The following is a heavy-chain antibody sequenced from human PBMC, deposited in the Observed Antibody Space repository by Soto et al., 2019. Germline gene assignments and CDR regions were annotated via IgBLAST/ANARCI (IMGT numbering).Heavy chain of an antibody. CDR2: INSDGSST. CDR1: GFTFSSYC. CDR3: ERRWSIGRSWYYYGMDV. V-gene: IGHV3-74*01. Sequence: PGGSXRLSCAASGFTFSSYCMHWVRQAPGKGLVWVSRINSDGSSTSYADSVKGRFTISRDNAKNTLYLQMKSLRAEDTAVYYCERRWSIGRSWYYYGMDVWGQGTTVTVSS. J-gene: IGHJ6*02. D-gene: IGHD6-13*01.